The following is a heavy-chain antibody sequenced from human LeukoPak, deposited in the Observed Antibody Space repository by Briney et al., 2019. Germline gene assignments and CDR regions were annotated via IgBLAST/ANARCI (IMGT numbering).Heavy chain of an antibody. J-gene: IGHJ5*02. V-gene: IGHV4-38-2*01. Sequence: SETLSLTCAVSGYSISSGYYWGWIRQPPGKGLEWIGSIYHSGSTYYNPSLKSRATISVDTSKNQFSLKLSPVTAADTAVYYCASSYCGGDCENWFDPWGQGTLVTVSS. CDR1: GYSISSGYY. CDR2: IYHSGST. CDR3: ASSYCGGDCENWFDP. D-gene: IGHD2-21*01.